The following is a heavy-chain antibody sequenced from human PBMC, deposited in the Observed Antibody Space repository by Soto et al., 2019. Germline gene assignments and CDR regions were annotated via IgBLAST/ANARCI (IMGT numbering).Heavy chain of an antibody. V-gene: IGHV5-51*01. J-gene: IGHJ4*02. CDR3: ARYSGSYWHYLDF. D-gene: IGHD1-26*01. CDR2: IYPGDSDT. CDR1: GYSFASHW. Sequence: GESLKISCKGSGYSFASHWVAWVRQMPEKGLEWIGTIYPGDSDTKYSSAFRGHVTISADTSVSTAYLQWRSLEATDSAIYYCARYSGSYWHYLDFWGQGSLVTVSS.